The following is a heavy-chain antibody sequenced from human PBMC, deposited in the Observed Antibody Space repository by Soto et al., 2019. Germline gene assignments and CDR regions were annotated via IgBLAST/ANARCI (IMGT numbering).Heavy chain of an antibody. D-gene: IGHD3-10*01. CDR1: GFTFSSYA. J-gene: IGHJ6*02. V-gene: IGHV3-30-3*01. Sequence: QVQLVESGGGVVQPGRSLRLSCAASGFTFSSYAMHWVRQAPGKGLEWVAVISYDGSNKYYADSVKGRFTISRDNSKNTLYLQMNSLRAEDTAVYYCARDIIWFGEHWYYGMDVWGQGTTVTVSS. CDR3: ARDIIWFGEHWYYGMDV. CDR2: ISYDGSNK.